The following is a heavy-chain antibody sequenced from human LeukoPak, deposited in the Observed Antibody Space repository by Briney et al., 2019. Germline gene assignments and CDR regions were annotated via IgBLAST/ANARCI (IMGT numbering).Heavy chain of an antibody. V-gene: IGHV5-51*01. CDR1: GYSFTSHW. CDR3: TRHIAAAGPDY. CDR2: IYTGASGT. D-gene: IGHD6-13*01. J-gene: IGHJ4*02. Sequence: GESRKISCMCSGYSFTSHWIGWVRQIPGKGLEWMDIIYTGASGTRISRSLRGQVTISDDKPISSAYLQWSSLKASDTAIHYCTRHIAAAGPDYRGQGTLVTVSS.